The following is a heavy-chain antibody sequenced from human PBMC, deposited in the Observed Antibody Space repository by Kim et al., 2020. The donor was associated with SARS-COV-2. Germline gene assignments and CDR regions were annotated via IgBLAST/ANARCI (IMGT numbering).Heavy chain of an antibody. Sequence: NIYYSGTTNSNPSLKSRVTISIDTSKNQFSLKLSSVTAADTAVYYCAKGLNWGQGTLVTVSS. CDR2: IYYSGTT. CDR3: AKGLN. J-gene: IGHJ4*02. V-gene: IGHV4-39*01.